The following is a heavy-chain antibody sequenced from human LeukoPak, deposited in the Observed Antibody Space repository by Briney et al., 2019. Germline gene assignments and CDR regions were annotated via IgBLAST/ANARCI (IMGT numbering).Heavy chain of an antibody. D-gene: IGHD6-6*01. CDR1: GGSFSGYY. Sequence: KTSETLSLTCAVYGGSFSGYYWSWIRQPPVKGLEWIGEINHSGSTNYNPSLKSRVTISVDTSKNQFSLKLSSVTAADTAAYYCARGGIAARPWGQGTLVTVSS. CDR3: ARGGIAARP. J-gene: IGHJ5*02. V-gene: IGHV4-34*01. CDR2: INHSGST.